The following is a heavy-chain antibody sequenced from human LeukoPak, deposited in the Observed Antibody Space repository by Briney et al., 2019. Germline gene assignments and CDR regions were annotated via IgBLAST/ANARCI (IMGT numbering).Heavy chain of an antibody. Sequence: SETLSLTCTVSDGSISSYYWSWIRHPPGKGLEWIGYIHYSGSSAYSPSLKSRVTMSVDTSKNQFSLRLTSVTAADTALYYCARWYCSGDTCFHMDVWGKGTTVTVSS. J-gene: IGHJ6*03. D-gene: IGHD2-15*01. CDR2: IHYSGSS. V-gene: IGHV4-59*08. CDR1: DGSISSYY. CDR3: ARWYCSGDTCFHMDV.